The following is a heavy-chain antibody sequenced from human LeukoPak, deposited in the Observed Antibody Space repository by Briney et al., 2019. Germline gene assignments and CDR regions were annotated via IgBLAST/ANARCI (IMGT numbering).Heavy chain of an antibody. D-gene: IGHD6-6*01. CDR1: GGSISSYY. Sequence: SETLSLTCTVSGGSISSYYWSWIRQPPGKGLEWIGYIYYSGSTNYNPSLKSRVTISVDTSKNQFSLKLSSVTAADTAVYYCAREVGQLAELDYWGQGTLVTVSS. J-gene: IGHJ4*02. CDR3: AREVGQLAELDY. CDR2: IYYSGST. V-gene: IGHV4-59*01.